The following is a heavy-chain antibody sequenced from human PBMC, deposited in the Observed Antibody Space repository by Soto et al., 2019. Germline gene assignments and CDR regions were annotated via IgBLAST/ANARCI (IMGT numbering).Heavy chain of an antibody. D-gene: IGHD6-19*01. J-gene: IGHJ1*01. CDR1: GFSLSTSGMC. Sequence: SGPTLVNPTQTLTLTCTVSGFSLSTSGMCVSWIRQPPGKALEWLARIDWDDDKYYNTSLKTRLAISKDTAKNQVVLTMTNMDTAAPAPYYCARIDTTGWLCFEHCGKGIMVNVCS. CDR2: IDWDDDK. CDR3: ARIDTTGWLCFEH. V-gene: IGHV2-70*11.